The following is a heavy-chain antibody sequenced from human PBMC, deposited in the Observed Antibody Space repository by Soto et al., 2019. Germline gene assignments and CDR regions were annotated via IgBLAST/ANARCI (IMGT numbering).Heavy chain of an antibody. CDR2: ILPVFGTT. D-gene: IGHD1-26*01. J-gene: IGHJ6*02. V-gene: IGHV1-69*06. Sequence: SVKVSCKASGDTSSNYGVSRVRQAPGQGLEWMGGILPVFGTTTYARNFQGRITITADKSTSTVYMELTSLRSDDTATYYCARDPDEVVGTDYHYYGMDVWDQGATVTVSS. CDR3: ARDPDEVVGTDYHYYGMDV. CDR1: GDTSSNYG.